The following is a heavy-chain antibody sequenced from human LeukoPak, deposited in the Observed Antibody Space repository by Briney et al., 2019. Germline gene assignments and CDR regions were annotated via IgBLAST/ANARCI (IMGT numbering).Heavy chain of an antibody. CDR1: GVTFSTYS. CDR2: ISTASANM. Sequence: PGGSLRLSSATSGVTFSTYSMNWVRQAPGKGLEWVSYISTASANMYYADSVKGRFTISRDNAKNSLYLQMNSLRDEDTAVYYCARDGGGDYWGQGTLVTVSS. J-gene: IGHJ4*02. V-gene: IGHV3-48*02. D-gene: IGHD2-15*01. CDR3: ARDGGGDY.